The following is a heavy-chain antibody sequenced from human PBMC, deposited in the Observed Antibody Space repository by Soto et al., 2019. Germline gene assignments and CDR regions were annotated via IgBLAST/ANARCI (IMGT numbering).Heavy chain of an antibody. Sequence: EVQLVESGGGLVQPGGSLRLSCAASGFTFSSYWMHWVRQAPGKGLVWVSRINSDGSSTSYADSVKGRITISRDNAKNTLYLQMYSLRAEDTAVYYCARFPYYYYYMDGWGKGTTVTVSS. J-gene: IGHJ6*03. CDR1: GFTFSSYW. CDR2: INSDGSST. V-gene: IGHV3-74*01. CDR3: ARFPYYYYYMDG.